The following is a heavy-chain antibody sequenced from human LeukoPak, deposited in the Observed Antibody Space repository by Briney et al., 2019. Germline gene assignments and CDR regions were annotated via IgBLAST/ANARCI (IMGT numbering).Heavy chain of an antibody. CDR3: AKDRQPGYSSGWLFDY. V-gene: IGHV3-23*01. CDR2: ISGSGGST. Sequence: GGSLRLSCAASGFTFSSYAMSWVRQAPWKGLEWVSAISGSGGSTYYADSVKGRFTISRDNSKNTLYLQMNSLRAEDTAVYYCAKDRQPGYSSGWLFDYWGQGTLVAVSS. D-gene: IGHD6-19*01. J-gene: IGHJ4*02. CDR1: GFTFSSYA.